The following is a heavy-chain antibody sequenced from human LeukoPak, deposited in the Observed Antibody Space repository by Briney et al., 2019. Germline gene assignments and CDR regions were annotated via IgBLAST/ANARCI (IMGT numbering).Heavy chain of an antibody. CDR1: GFTFSSYA. J-gene: IGHJ4*02. Sequence: PGGSLRLSCAASGFTFSSYAMHWVRQAPGKGLEWVAVISYDGSNKYYADSVKGRFTISRDNSKNTLYLQMNSLRAEDTAVYYCARDSVVITSFDYWGQGTLVTVSS. D-gene: IGHD3-22*01. V-gene: IGHV3-30-3*01. CDR3: ARDSVVITSFDY. CDR2: ISYDGSNK.